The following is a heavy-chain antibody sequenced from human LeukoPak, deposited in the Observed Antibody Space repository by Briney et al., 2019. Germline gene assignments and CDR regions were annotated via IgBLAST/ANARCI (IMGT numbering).Heavy chain of an antibody. CDR1: GFTFSSYS. J-gene: IGHJ4*02. CDR2: ISSSSSTI. CDR3: ARDYEWLRF. Sequence: GGSLRLSCAAPGFTFSSYSMNWVRQAPGKGLEWVSYISSSSSTIYYADSVKGRFTISRDNAKNSLYLQMNSLRAEDTAVYYCARDYEWLRFWGQGTLVTVSS. V-gene: IGHV3-48*01. D-gene: IGHD5-12*01.